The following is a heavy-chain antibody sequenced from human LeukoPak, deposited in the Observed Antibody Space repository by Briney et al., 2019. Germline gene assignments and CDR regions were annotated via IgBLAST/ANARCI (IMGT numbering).Heavy chain of an antibody. V-gene: IGHV3-30*04. Sequence: GGSPRLSCAASGFTFSISAMHWVRQAPGKGLEWVAVISFDGRNKYYADSVKGRFTVSRDNSKSTLFLQMSTLRAEDTAVYYCATLTGTTGSDDYWGQGTLVTVSS. CDR3: ATLTGTTGSDDY. J-gene: IGHJ4*02. CDR1: GFTFSISA. D-gene: IGHD1-20*01. CDR2: ISFDGRNK.